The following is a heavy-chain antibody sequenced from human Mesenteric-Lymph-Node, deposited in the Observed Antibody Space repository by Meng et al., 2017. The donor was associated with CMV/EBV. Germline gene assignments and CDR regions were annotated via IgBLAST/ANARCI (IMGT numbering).Heavy chain of an antibody. CDR1: GFTLSDHI. V-gene: IGHV3-21*04. J-gene: IGHJ4*02. D-gene: IGHD1-1*01. Sequence: WAASGFTLSDHIINWVRQAPGKGLEWVSSISHYSSYIYYADSVKGRFTVSRDNADKSVFLQMNSLEAEDTAVYYCARVGSGSYKLDLWGQGTLVTVSS. CDR2: ISHYSSYI. CDR3: ARVGSGSYKLDL.